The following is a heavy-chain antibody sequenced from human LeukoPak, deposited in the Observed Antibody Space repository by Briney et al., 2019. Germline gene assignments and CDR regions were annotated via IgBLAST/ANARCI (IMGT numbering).Heavy chain of an antibody. CDR2: INPNNGGT. CDR3: ARPLNDYTFDY. V-gene: IGHV1-2*02. CDR1: GYTFTGYN. Sequence: GSVKVCCKASGYTFTGYNMHWVRQAPGQGLEWMGWINPNNGGTIYAQKFRGRVTMTRDTSISTAYMELSSLRSDDTAVYYCARPLNDYTFDYWGQGTLVTDTS. D-gene: IGHD4-11*01. J-gene: IGHJ4*02.